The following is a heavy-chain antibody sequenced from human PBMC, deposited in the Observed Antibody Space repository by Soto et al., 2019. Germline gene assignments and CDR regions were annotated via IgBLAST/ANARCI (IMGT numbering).Heavy chain of an antibody. CDR3: ARGPSPLDP. CDR2: TYYRSKLST. Sequence: SQTRSLTFAIPGDSVSSNSAAWNCISQSPSRGLEWLGRTYYRSKLSTYYAISVKSRITIKPDTLKNQFSLQPSSVTPDDTAVYYCARGPSPLDPWGQGTLVTVSS. V-gene: IGHV6-1*01. J-gene: IGHJ5*02. CDR1: GDSVSSNSAA.